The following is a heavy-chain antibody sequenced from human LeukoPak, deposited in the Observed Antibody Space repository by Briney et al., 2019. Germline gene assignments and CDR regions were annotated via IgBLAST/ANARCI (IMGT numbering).Heavy chain of an antibody. J-gene: IGHJ4*02. D-gene: IGHD3-16*01. V-gene: IGHV3-21*01. CDR1: GFTFSSYS. CDR2: ISSSSSYI. Sequence: GGSLRLSCAASGFTFSSYSMNWVRQAPGKGLEWVPSISSSSSYIYYADSLKGRFTISRDNAKNSLYLQMNSLRAEDTAVYYCARAGGISDFDYWGQGTLVTVSS. CDR3: ARAGGISDFDY.